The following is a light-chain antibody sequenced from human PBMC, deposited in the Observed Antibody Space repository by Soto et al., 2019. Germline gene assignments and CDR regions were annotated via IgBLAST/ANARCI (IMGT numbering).Light chain of an antibody. CDR3: QQYSTFWT. V-gene: IGKV1-5*03. CDR1: QMIYTW. CDR2: EAS. Sequence: DIQMTHSPSTLSASVGDRVTITCRASQMIYTWLAWYQQKPGKAPKLLIYEASSLDVGVPSRFSGSGSGTEFTLTISSLQLEDFATYYCQQYSTFWTFGQGTK. J-gene: IGKJ1*01.